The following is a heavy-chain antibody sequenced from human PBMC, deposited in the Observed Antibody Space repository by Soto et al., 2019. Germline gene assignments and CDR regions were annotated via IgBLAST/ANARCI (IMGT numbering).Heavy chain of an antibody. Sequence: QVQLVQSGAEVKKPGASVKVSCTTSGYTFTLFGITWGRQAPGQGLEWMGWISPYNGDTKYAEKLEGRGTLTTDTSTDTAYMELTSLTSDDTAEYYCARGGQYRYFDYWGQGTLVTVSS. J-gene: IGHJ4*02. CDR3: ARGGQYRYFDY. V-gene: IGHV1-18*01. D-gene: IGHD2-2*02. CDR2: ISPYNGDT. CDR1: GYTFTLFG.